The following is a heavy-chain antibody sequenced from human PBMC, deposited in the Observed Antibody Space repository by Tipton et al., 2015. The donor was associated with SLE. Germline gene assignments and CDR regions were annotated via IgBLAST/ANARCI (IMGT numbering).Heavy chain of an antibody. Sequence: TLSLTCTVSGGSISTYYWSWIRQPPKQGLEWIGYIYYSGSTNYNPSLKSRVTISVDTSKNQFSLKLSSVTAADTAVYYCASYSWAGTRFDYWGQGTLVTVSS. CDR1: GGSISTYY. J-gene: IGHJ4*02. D-gene: IGHD2-15*01. V-gene: IGHV4-59*01. CDR3: ASYSWAGTRFDY. CDR2: IYYSGST.